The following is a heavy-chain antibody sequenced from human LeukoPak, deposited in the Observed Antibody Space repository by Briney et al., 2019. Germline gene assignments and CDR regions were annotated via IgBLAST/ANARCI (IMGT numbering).Heavy chain of an antibody. J-gene: IGHJ5*02. CDR2: INPNSGGT. CDR1: GYTFTGYY. CDR3: VRGRRFLEWFLKNWFDP. D-gene: IGHD3-3*01. Sequence: ASVKVSCKASGYTFTGYYMHWVRQAPGQGLEWMGWINPNSGGTNYAQKFQGRVTMTRDTSISTAYMGLSRLRSDDTAVYYCVRGRRFLEWFLKNWFDPWGQGTLVTVSS. V-gene: IGHV1-2*02.